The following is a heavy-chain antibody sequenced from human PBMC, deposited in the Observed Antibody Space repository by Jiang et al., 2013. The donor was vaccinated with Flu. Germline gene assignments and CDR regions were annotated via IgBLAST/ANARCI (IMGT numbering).Heavy chain of an antibody. V-gene: IGHV3-23*01. D-gene: IGHD3-10*01. CDR3: AKGANVLLWFGELLQY. Sequence: QLLESGGGLVQPGGSLRLSCAASGFTFSSYAMSWVRQAPGKGLEWVSAISGSGGSTYYADSVKGRFTISRDNSKNTLYLQMNSLRAEDTAVYYCAKGANVLLWFGELLQYWGQGTLVTVSS. J-gene: IGHJ4*02. CDR2: ISGSGGST. CDR1: GFTFSSYA.